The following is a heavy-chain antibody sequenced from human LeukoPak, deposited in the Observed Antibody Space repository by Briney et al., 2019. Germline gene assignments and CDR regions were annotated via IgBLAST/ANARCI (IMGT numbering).Heavy chain of an antibody. V-gene: IGHV2-5*01. CDR1: GFSLSTSGVG. CDR2: IYWNDDK. D-gene: IGHD6-19*01. Sequence: SGPTLVKPTQTLTLTCTFSGFSLSTSGVGVGWIRQPPGKALEWLALIYWNDDKRYSPSLKSRLTITKDTSKNQVVLTMTNMDPVDTATYYCAHRRSRVAGQPPLFDYWGQGTLVTVSS. J-gene: IGHJ4*02. CDR3: AHRRSRVAGQPPLFDY.